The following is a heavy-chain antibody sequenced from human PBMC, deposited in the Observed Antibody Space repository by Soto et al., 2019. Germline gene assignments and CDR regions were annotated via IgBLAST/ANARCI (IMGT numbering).Heavy chain of an antibody. J-gene: IGHJ4*02. CDR1: GYIIKNYW. CDR3: FRGGVTSRTFDY. CDR2: IFPDDSDT. V-gene: IGHV5-51*01. D-gene: IGHD3-16*01. Sequence: GESLKISCNASGYIIKNYWIGWVRQMPGQGLEWMGIIFPDDSDTRYSPSFQGHVTISVDKSISTAYVQWSSLKASDSAIYYCFRGGVTSRTFDYWGQGTLVTVSS.